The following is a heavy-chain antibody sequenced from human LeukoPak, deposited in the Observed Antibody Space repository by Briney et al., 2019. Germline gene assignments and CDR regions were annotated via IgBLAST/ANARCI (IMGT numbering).Heavy chain of an antibody. V-gene: IGHV3-48*03. J-gene: IGHJ4*02. CDR1: GFTFSSYE. CDR2: ISSSDNTI. D-gene: IGHD4-23*01. CDR3: ARDYGGSSPFDY. Sequence: GGSLRLSCAASGFTFSSYEMHWVRQAPGKGLEWVSYISSSDNTIYYADSVKGRFTISRDNAKNSLYLQMNSLRAEDTAVYYCARDYGGSSPFDYWGQGTLVTVSS.